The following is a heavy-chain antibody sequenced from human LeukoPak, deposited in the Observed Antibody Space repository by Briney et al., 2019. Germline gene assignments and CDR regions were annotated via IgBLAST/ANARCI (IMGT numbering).Heavy chain of an antibody. CDR1: GYNFTGYH. CDR2: IHPGTGDT. J-gene: IGHJ5*02. V-gene: IGHV1-2*02. Sequence: ASVKVSCKPSGYNFTGYHIHWVRQAPGQGLEWMGWIHPGTGDTRYTRKFQGRVTMTRDQSINTAYLELSGLKSNDTAVYYCARKGAEYSRSPLLNAWFDPWGQGTLITVSS. D-gene: IGHD6-6*01. CDR3: ARKGAEYSRSPLLNAWFDP.